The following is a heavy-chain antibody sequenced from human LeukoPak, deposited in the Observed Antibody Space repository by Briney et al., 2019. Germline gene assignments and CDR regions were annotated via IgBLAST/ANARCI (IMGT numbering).Heavy chain of an antibody. CDR3: VRDTSYDFWSDPTELFDI. CDR2: VSGHNGNR. CDR1: GYTFNAYG. D-gene: IGHD3-3*01. V-gene: IGHV1-18*01. Sequence: ASVKVSCKASGYTFNAYGITWMRQAPGQGLEWVGWVSGHNGNRNYAQKVQGRVTMTADTSTSTAYMELRSLRSDDTAVYYCVRDTSYDFWSDPTELFDIWGQGTMVTVSS. J-gene: IGHJ3*02.